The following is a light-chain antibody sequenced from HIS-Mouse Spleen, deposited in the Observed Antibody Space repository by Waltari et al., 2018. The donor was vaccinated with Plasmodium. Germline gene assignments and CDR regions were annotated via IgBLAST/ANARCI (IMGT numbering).Light chain of an antibody. J-gene: IGLJ1*01. CDR1: SSDVGGYNY. V-gene: IGLV2-14*01. CDR3: SSYTSSSTLV. Sequence: LTQPASVSGSPGQSITISCTGTSSDVGGYNYVSWYQQHPGKAPKLMIYEVSNRPSGVSNRFSGSKSGNTASLTISGLQAEDEADYYCSSYTSSSTLVFGTGTKVTVL. CDR2: EVS.